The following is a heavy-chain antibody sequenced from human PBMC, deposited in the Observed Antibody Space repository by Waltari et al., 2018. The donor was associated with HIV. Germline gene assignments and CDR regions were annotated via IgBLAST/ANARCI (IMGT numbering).Heavy chain of an antibody. CDR1: GFKFGNHA. Sequence: EAQLVESGGGSVQPGRFLRLYFAASGFKFGNHAMNWVRQAPGKALEWVSGISWNSGNIEYADSVKGRFTISRDNGKNSLYLQMNSLRSEDTGLYYCAKDMGIFYAYGMDVWGQGTAVTVSS. V-gene: IGHV3-9*01. CDR2: ISWNSGNI. CDR3: AKDMGIFYAYGMDV. D-gene: IGHD2-8*01. J-gene: IGHJ6*02.